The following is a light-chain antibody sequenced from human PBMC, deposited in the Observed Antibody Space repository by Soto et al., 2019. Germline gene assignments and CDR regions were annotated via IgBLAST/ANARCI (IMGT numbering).Light chain of an antibody. CDR2: SAS. V-gene: IGKV3-15*01. CDR3: QQYNSWPLT. J-gene: IGKJ4*01. Sequence: EIVMTQSPATLSVSPGERATLSCRASQSVSSDLAWYQQKPGQAPRLLIYSASTRATAIPARFSGSGSGTEFTLTISSLQSEDFEVYYCQQYNSWPLTFGGGTTVDIK. CDR1: QSVSSD.